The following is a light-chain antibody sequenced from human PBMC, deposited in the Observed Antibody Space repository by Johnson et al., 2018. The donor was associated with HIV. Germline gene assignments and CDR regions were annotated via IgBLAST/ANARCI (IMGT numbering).Light chain of an antibody. CDR2: DNN. V-gene: IGLV1-51*01. Sequence: QAVLTQPPSVSAAPGQKVTISCSGSSSNIGNNFVSWYQQLPGRAPKLLIYDNNKRPSGIPDRFSGSKSGTSATLGITGLQPGDEADYYCAPWDPRLIAYVFGTGTTVTVL. CDR3: APWDPRLIAYV. J-gene: IGLJ1*01. CDR1: SSNIGNNF.